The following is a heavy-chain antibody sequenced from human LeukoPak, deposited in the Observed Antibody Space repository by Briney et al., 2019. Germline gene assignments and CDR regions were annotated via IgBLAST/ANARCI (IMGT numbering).Heavy chain of an antibody. J-gene: IGHJ3*02. Sequence: SQTLSLTCTVSGGSISSGGYYWSWIRQHPGKGLEWIGYIYYSGSTYYNPSLKSRVTISVDTSKNQFSLKLSSVTAADAAVYYCARYGDDYGDLSGAFDIWGQGTMVTVSS. CDR3: ARYGDDYGDLSGAFDI. V-gene: IGHV4-31*03. CDR1: GGSISSGGYY. CDR2: IYYSGST. D-gene: IGHD4-17*01.